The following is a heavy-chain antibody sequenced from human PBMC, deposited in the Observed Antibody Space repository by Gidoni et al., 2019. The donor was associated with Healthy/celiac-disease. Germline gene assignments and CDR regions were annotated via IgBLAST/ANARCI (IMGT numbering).Heavy chain of an antibody. V-gene: IGHV3-30-3*01. CDR2: ISYDGSNK. D-gene: IGHD3-22*01. CDR3: AREDSSGYYYELEDAFDI. Sequence: QVQLVESGGGVVQPGRSLRLSCAASGFTFSSSAMHWVRQAPGKGLEWVAVISYDGSNKYYADSVKGRFTISRDNSKNTLYLQMNSLRAEDTAVYYCAREDSSGYYYELEDAFDIWGQGTMVTVSS. CDR1: GFTFSSSA. J-gene: IGHJ3*02.